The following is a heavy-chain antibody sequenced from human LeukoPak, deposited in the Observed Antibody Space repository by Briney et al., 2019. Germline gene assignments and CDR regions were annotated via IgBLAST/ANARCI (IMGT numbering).Heavy chain of an antibody. CDR3: AREGGYSYGDY. V-gene: IGHV3-7*01. D-gene: IGHD5-18*01. J-gene: IGHJ4*02. Sequence: GGSLRLSCVASGFTFSSYWMSWVRQAPGKGLEWVANIKQDGSEKYYVDSVKGRFTISRDNAKDSLYLQMNSLRAEDTAVYYCAREGGYSYGDYWGQGTLVTVSS. CDR2: IKQDGSEK. CDR1: GFTFSSYW.